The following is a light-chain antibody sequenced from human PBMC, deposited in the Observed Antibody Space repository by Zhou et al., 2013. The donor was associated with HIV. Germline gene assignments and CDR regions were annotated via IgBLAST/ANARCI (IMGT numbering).Light chain of an antibody. CDR3: QQYNSYWVT. J-gene: IGKJ1*01. CDR2: AAS. V-gene: IGKV1D-16*01. Sequence: IQMTQSPSSLSASVGDRVTITCRASQGIGSWLAWYQQKPGKAPNLLIYAASSLQSGVPSRFSGSGSGTEFTLTISSLQPDDFATYYCQQYNSYWVTFGQGTKVEIK. CDR1: QGIGSW.